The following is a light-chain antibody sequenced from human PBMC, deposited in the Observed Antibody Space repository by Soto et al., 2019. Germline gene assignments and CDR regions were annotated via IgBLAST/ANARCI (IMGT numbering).Light chain of an antibody. CDR3: QQHYTTPLT. J-gene: IGKJ4*01. V-gene: IGKV4-1*01. CDR2: WAT. CDR1: QSGCYISHNKNY. Sequence: IVMTQSPDSLAVSLGERAAINCKSSQSGCYISHNKNYLAWYQQKHGQPPKVLIYWATARESGVPDRFSGRGSGTDFTLTISSLQAEDVAVYYCQQHYTTPLTFGGGTKVEIK.